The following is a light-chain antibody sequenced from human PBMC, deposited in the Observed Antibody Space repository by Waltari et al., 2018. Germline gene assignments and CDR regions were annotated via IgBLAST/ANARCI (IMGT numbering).Light chain of an antibody. CDR3: QSYDSSLGAFWV. CDR1: NSNIGAGYD. V-gene: IGLV1-40*01. Sequence: QSVLTQPPSVSGAPGQRVTISCTGSNSNIGAGYDVHWYQQLPGAAPKLLISGNNNRPSVVPDRFSGSRSDTSASLAITGLQAEDEADYYCQSYDSSLGAFWVFGGGTKVTVL. J-gene: IGLJ3*02. CDR2: GNN.